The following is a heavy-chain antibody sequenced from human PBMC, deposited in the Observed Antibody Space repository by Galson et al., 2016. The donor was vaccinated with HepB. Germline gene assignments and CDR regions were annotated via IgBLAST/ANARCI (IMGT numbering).Heavy chain of an antibody. CDR1: GFGLRSYG. CDR3: AKDAILGCGRDCYVDY. Sequence: SLRLSCAASGFGLRSYGMHWVRQAPGKGLEWVAGISYDGTNTYYADSVKGRFTIPRDNSKNTLYLQMNSLRAEDTAVYFCAKDAILGCGRDCYVDYWGQGTLVTVSS. V-gene: IGHV3-30*18. CDR2: ISYDGTNT. J-gene: IGHJ4*02. D-gene: IGHD2-21*02.